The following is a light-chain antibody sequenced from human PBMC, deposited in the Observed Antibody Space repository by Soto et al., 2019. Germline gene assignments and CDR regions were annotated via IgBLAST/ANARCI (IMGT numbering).Light chain of an antibody. Sequence: DIQMTQSPSSLSPSVGDRVTITCQASQDISKYLNWYQQKPGKAPKLLIYHSSNLETGVPSRFSGSGSGTHFTLTISSLQPEDIATYFCQQYDSFPRTLGQGTKLEIK. V-gene: IGKV1-33*01. CDR1: QDISKY. CDR2: HSS. J-gene: IGKJ2*01. CDR3: QQYDSFPRT.